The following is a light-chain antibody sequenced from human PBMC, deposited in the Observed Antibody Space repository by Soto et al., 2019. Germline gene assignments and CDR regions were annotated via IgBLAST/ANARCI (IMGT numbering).Light chain of an antibody. CDR3: GSWDRSLRGGV. V-gene: IGLV1-51*01. J-gene: IGLJ3*02. Sequence: QSVLTQPPSVSAAPGQKVTVSCSGSSSNIGNNHVSWYQHLPGTAPKVLIYDNNKRPSGIPDRFSGSKSATSATLDITGLQTGDEDDYYCGSWDRSLRGGVFGGGTKLTVL. CDR2: DNN. CDR1: SSNIGNNH.